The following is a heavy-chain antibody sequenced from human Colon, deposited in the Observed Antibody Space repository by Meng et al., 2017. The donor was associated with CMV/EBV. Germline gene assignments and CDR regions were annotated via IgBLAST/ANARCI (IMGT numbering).Heavy chain of an antibody. CDR1: GFTFSTYE. CDR2: ISASGSTI. J-gene: IGHJ4*02. Sequence: GESLKISCAASGFTFSTYEMNWVRQPPGKGLEWVSFISASGSTIYYADSVKGRFTISRDHAKNSLYLQMNSLRPDDTAVYYCTRVANYLDYWGQGTLVTVSS. CDR3: TRVANYLDY. V-gene: IGHV3-48*03.